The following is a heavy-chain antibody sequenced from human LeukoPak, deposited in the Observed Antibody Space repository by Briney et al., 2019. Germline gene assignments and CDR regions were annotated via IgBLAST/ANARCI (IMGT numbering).Heavy chain of an antibody. CDR3: ARLQGVSRGWSFDY. J-gene: IGHJ4*02. D-gene: IGHD6-19*01. Sequence: GESLTISCVASGYRFTSNWIGCVRQMPGKSLEWLGIIYPADSDTTYSPSFQGHVTISADKSTSTAYLQWSRLKASDTAIYYCARLQGVSRGWSFDYWGQGTLLTVSS. CDR1: GYRFTSNW. CDR2: IYPADSDT. V-gene: IGHV5-51*01.